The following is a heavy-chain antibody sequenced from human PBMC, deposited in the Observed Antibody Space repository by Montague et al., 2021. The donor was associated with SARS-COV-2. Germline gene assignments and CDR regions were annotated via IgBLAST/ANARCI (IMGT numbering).Heavy chain of an antibody. J-gene: IGHJ5*02. V-gene: IGHV4-61*02. CDR1: IGSISSGSYY. CDR3: ARDGYSSGWNGLHWFDP. Sequence: TLSLTCTVAIGSISSGSYYWSWIRQPAGKGLEWFGRMDTSGXTXYXXXXKXRVTISVDTSKNQFSLKLSSVTAADTAVYYCARDGYSSGWNGLHWFDPWGQGTLVTVSS. CDR2: MDTSGXT. D-gene: IGHD6-25*01.